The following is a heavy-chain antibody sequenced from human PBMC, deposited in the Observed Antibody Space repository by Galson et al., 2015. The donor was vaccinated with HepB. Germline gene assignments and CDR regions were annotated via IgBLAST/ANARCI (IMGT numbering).Heavy chain of an antibody. D-gene: IGHD6-13*01. CDR2: IVPVVGII. J-gene: IGHJ5*02. V-gene: IGHV1-69*02. CDR1: GGTLSSYS. Sequence: SVKVSCKASGGTLSSYSISWVRQAPGQGLQWMGRIVPVVGIINYAQEFQGRVTFTADTSTRTVYMELNSLRSDDTAAYYCARNIASADEGINWFDPWGQGTLVTVSS. CDR3: ARNIASADEGINWFDP.